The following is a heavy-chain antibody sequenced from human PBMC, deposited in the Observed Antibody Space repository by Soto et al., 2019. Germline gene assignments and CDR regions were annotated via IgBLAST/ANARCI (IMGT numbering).Heavy chain of an antibody. J-gene: IGHJ6*02. Sequence: ASVKGECKASGYTFTSYDINWVRQESGEGREWMGWVNPNSGNTGYAQKFQGRVTMTRNTSISTAYMELSRLRSEETAVYYCARFVSITILGVGTYYYGMDVWGQGTTVTVSS. D-gene: IGHD3-3*01. V-gene: IGHV1-8*01. CDR3: ARFVSITILGVGTYYYGMDV. CDR1: GYTFTSYD. CDR2: VNPNSGNT.